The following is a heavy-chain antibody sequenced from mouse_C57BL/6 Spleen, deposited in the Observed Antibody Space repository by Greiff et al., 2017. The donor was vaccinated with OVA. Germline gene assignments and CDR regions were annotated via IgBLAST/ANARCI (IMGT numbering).Heavy chain of an antibody. CDR3: ASLKGYFDV. Sequence: EVKVVESGGGLVKPGGSLKLSCAASGFTFSSYAMSWVRQTPEKRLEWVATISDGGSYTYYPDNVKGRFTISRDNAKNNLYLQMSHLKSEDTAMYYCASLKGYFDVWGTGTTVTVSS. CDR1: GFTFSSYA. V-gene: IGHV5-4*03. CDR2: ISDGGSYT. J-gene: IGHJ1*03.